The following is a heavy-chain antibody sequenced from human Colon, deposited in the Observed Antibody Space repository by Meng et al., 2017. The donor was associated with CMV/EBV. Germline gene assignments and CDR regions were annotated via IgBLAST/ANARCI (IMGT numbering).Heavy chain of an antibody. CDR1: GYSFTSYW. J-gene: IGHJ3*02. Sequence: GESLKISCKGSGYSFTSYWIGWVRQMPGKGLEWMGIIYPGDSDTRYSPSFQGQVTISADKSISTAYLQWSSLKASDTAMYYCARQMACRGGCTNRSPAFDIWGQGTMVTVSS. D-gene: IGHD2-15*01. CDR2: IYPGDSDT. V-gene: IGHV5-51*01. CDR3: ARQMACRGGCTNRSPAFDI.